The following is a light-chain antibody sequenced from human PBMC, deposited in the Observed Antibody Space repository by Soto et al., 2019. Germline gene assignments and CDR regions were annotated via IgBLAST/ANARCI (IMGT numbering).Light chain of an antibody. J-gene: IGLJ1*01. CDR2: DVR. Sequence: QSVLTQPRSVSGSPGQSVTIFCTGTGSDVGGYDYVSWYQQHPGKAPKLMIYDVRERPSGVPDRVSGSKSGHTASLTISGLQAEDEADYYCCSYAGSYTYVFGNGTKVTV. CDR3: CSYAGSYTYV. V-gene: IGLV2-11*01. CDR1: GSDVGGYDY.